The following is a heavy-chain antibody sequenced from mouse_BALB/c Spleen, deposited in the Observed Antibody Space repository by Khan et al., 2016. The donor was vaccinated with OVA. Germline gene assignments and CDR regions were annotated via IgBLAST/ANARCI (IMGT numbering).Heavy chain of an antibody. J-gene: IGHJ3*01. Sequence: EVELVESGGGLVQPGGSLRLSCATSGFTFTDYYMSWVRQPPGKALEWLGFIRNKANGYTTEYSASVKGRFTISRDNSQNILYLQMNTLRAEDSATYYCARDIKRGYYGAWFAYWGQGTLVTVSA. CDR3: ARDIKRGYYGAWFAY. V-gene: IGHV7-3*02. CDR2: IRNKANGYTT. D-gene: IGHD2-13*01. CDR1: GFTFTDYY.